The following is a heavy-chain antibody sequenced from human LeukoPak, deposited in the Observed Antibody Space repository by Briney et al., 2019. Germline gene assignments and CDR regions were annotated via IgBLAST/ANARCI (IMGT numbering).Heavy chain of an antibody. CDR3: ARAQSGSYYWYYYYYMDV. CDR2: IKKNGCEE. V-gene: IGHV3-7*01. CDR1: GHTFSSYG. D-gene: IGHD1-26*01. Sequence: PGGSLRLSCAASGHTFSSYGMSWVREAPGRGREWVAKIKKNGCEEYYVYSVKGRFTISRANAKNSLYLQMNSLRSEDTAVYYCARAQSGSYYWYYYYYMDVWGKGTTVTVSS. J-gene: IGHJ6*03.